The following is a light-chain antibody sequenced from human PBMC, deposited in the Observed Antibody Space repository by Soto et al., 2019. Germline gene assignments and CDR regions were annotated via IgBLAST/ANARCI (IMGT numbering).Light chain of an antibody. Sequence: DIQMTQSPSSLSASVGDRVIITCRAGESISNYLNWYQQKPGKAPKLLVYAASSLQSGVPSRFSGTRSGTDFSLTINSLQPEDFATYYCQQSYSTPLTFGGGTKVEIK. CDR2: AAS. J-gene: IGKJ4*01. V-gene: IGKV1-39*01. CDR1: ESISNY. CDR3: QQSYSTPLT.